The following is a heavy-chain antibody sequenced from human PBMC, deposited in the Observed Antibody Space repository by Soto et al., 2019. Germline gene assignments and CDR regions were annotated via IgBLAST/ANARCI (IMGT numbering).Heavy chain of an antibody. CDR2: INHSGST. Sequence: SETLSLTCAVYGGSFSGYYWSWIRQPPGKGLEWIGEINHSGSTNYNPSLKSRVTISVDTSKNQCSLKLRSVTAADTAVYYCARGKTIFGVVISSIRNKNYFLEVWVKGTSVTVSS. J-gene: IGHJ6*03. CDR1: GGSFSGYY. CDR3: ARGKTIFGVVISSIRNKNYFLEV. D-gene: IGHD3-3*01. V-gene: IGHV4-34*01.